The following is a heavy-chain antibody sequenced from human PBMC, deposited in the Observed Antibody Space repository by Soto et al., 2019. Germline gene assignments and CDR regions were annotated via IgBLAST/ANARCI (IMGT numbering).Heavy chain of an antibody. CDR2: ISAYNGNT. V-gene: IGHV1-18*01. CDR1: GYTFTSYG. D-gene: IGHD2-2*01. CDR3: ARGPDRIVVPAASHFDY. J-gene: IGHJ4*02. Sequence: ASVKVSCKASGYTFTSYGISWVRQAPGQGLEWMGWISAYNGNTNYAQKLQGRVTMTTDTSTSTAYMELRSLISDDTAVYYCARGPDRIVVPAASHFDYWGQGTLVTVSS.